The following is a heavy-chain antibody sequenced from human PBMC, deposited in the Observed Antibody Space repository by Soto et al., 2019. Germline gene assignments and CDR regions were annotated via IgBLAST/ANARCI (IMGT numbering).Heavy chain of an antibody. V-gene: IGHV4-34*01. CDR1: GGSFSGYY. CDR2: INHSGST. Sequence: QVQLQQWGPGLLKPSETLSLTCAVYGGSFSGYYWTWIRQPPGPGLEWMGEINHSGSTNYNPSPKTRVTISVDTHETHFSLEVRSVTAADTAVYDCAWCITMIVVPPSWLCWFDPWGQGTLVTVS. D-gene: IGHD3-22*01. J-gene: IGHJ5*02. CDR3: AWCITMIVVPPSWLCWFDP.